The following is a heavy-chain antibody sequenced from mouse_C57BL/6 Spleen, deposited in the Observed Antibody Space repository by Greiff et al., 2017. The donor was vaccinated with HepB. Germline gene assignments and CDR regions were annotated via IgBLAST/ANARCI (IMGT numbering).Heavy chain of an antibody. CDR1: GYTFTSYG. CDR2: IYPRSGNT. Sequence: VKLMESGAELARPGASVKLSCKASGYTFTSYGISWVKQRTGQGLEWIGEIYPRSGNTYYNEKFKGKATLTADKSSSTAYMELRSLTSEDSAVYFCAREDYYGSSSYYFDYWGQGTTLTVSS. J-gene: IGHJ2*01. D-gene: IGHD1-1*01. V-gene: IGHV1-81*01. CDR3: AREDYYGSSSYYFDY.